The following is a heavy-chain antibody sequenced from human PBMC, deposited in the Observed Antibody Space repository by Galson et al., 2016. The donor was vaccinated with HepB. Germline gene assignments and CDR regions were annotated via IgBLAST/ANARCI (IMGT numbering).Heavy chain of an antibody. CDR2: IYWDDDK. D-gene: IGHD6-13*01. V-gene: IGHV2-5*02. CDR1: GFSLSTSGVG. CDR3: AHRVVGSSNTWNAGYFDS. Sequence: PALVKPTQTLTLTCTFSGFSLSTSGVGVGWIRQPPGKALEWLALIYWDDDKRYSPSLKNRLTVTKDTSKIQVVLTMTNMDPVDTGTYYCAHRVVGSSNTWNAGYFDSWGQGSLVSVSS. J-gene: IGHJ4*02.